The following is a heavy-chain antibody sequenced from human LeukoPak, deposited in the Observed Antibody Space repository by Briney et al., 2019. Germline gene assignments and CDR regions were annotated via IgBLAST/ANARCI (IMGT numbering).Heavy chain of an antibody. D-gene: IGHD1/OR15-1a*01. CDR1: GGTFSSYG. CDR3: AKDYYGTRGSSFFGYYMDV. V-gene: IGHV1-69*13. Sequence: ASVKVSCKASGGTFSSYGINWIRQAPGQGLEWLGGIIPIFGTADDAQKFQDRVSITADESTSTAYMELSSLRSEDTAVYYCAKDYYGTRGSSFFGYYMDVWGKGTTVTVSS. CDR2: IIPIFGTA. J-gene: IGHJ6*03.